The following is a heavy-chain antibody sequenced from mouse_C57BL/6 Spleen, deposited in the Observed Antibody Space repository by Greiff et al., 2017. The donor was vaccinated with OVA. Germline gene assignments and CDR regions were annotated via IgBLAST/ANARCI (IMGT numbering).Heavy chain of an antibody. CDR3: ARNEVMGTTKGWYFDV. V-gene: IGHV2-2*01. J-gene: IGHJ1*03. CDR2: IWSGGST. D-gene: IGHD2-3*01. Sequence: QVQLKQSGPGLVQPSQSLSITCTVSGFSLTSYGVHWVRQSPGKGLEWLGVIWSGGSTDYNAAFISKLSISKDNSKSQVFFKMNSLQADDTAIYYCARNEVMGTTKGWYFDVWGTGTTVTVSA. CDR1: GFSLTSYG.